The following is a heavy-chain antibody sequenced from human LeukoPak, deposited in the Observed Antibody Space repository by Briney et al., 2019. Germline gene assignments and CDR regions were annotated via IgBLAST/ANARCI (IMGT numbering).Heavy chain of an antibody. CDR1: GFTFSSYA. CDR3: AKRRYDRSGYFDY. Sequence: GGSLRLSCAASGFTFSSYAMHWVRQAPGKGLEWVAVISYDGSNKYYADSVKGRFTISRDNSKNTLYLQMNSLRAEDTAVYYCAKRRYDRSGYFDYWGQGTLVTVSS. D-gene: IGHD3-22*01. CDR2: ISYDGSNK. V-gene: IGHV3-30-3*02. J-gene: IGHJ4*02.